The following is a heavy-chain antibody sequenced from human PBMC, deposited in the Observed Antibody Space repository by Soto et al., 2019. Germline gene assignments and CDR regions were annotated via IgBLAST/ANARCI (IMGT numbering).Heavy chain of an antibody. CDR2: ISGSGGSS. D-gene: IGHD6-13*01. CDR3: AKVTKRAAAGRYEYYKYGMDV. J-gene: IGHJ6*02. Sequence: GSLRLSCAASGFAFSTYAMTWVRQAPGKGLEWVSVISGSGGSSYYAASVKGRFTISRDNSKNTLFLQMNGLRAEDTAVYYCAKVTKRAAAGRYEYYKYGMDVWGQGTTVTVSS. CDR1: GFAFSTYA. V-gene: IGHV3-23*01.